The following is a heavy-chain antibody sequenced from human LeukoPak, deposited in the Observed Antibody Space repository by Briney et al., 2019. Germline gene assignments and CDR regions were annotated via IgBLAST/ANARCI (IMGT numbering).Heavy chain of an antibody. CDR2: IIPILGIA. Sequence: GSSAKVSCKASGGTFSSYAISWVRQAPGQGLEWMGRIIPILGIANYAQKFQGRVTITADKSTSTAYMELSSLRSEDTAVYYCARETSSGHYYDSSGYSHWGQGTLVTVSS. J-gene: IGHJ4*02. D-gene: IGHD3-22*01. CDR1: GGTFSSYA. V-gene: IGHV1-69*04. CDR3: ARETSSGHYYDSSGYSH.